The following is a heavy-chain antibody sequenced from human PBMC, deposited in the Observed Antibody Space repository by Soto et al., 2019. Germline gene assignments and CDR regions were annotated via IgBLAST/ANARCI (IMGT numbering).Heavy chain of an antibody. CDR3: AKDNIISFGDSHSPDSFDV. Sequence: GGSLRLSCAASRFTFSNYAMSWVRQAPGSGLEWVSTISATGVATYYTDSVKGRFTTSRDNSKNTLHLQMNSLRAEDTAIYYCAKDNIISFGDSHSPDSFDVWGQGAMVTVSS. CDR2: ISATGVAT. V-gene: IGHV3-23*01. D-gene: IGHD3-10*01. CDR1: RFTFSNYA. J-gene: IGHJ3*01.